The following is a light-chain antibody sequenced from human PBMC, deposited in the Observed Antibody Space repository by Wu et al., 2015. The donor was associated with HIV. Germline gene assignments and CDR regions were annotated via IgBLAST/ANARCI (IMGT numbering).Light chain of an antibody. Sequence: EVVLTQSPVTLSLSLGERATLSCRASQSVGSYLAWYQHKPGQSPSLLIYDASNRAPGTPARFSGSGYGTDFTLTISTVEPEDFGVYYCLQRSNWPPTYTFGQGTKLEIK. V-gene: IGKV3-11*01. CDR3: LQRSNWPPTYT. CDR1: QSVGSY. CDR2: DAS. J-gene: IGKJ2*01.